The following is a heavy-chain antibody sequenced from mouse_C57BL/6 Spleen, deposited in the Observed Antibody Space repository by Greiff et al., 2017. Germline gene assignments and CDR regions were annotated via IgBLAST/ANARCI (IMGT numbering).Heavy chain of an antibody. CDR2: ISNGGGST. Sequence: EVKLMESGGGLVQPGGSLKLSCAASGFTFSDYYMYWVRQTPEKRLEWVAYISNGGGSTYYPDTVKGRFTISRDNAKNTLYLQMSRLKSEDTAMYYCASNFAYWGQGTLVTVSA. J-gene: IGHJ3*01. CDR3: ASNFAY. V-gene: IGHV5-12*01. CDR1: GFTFSDYY.